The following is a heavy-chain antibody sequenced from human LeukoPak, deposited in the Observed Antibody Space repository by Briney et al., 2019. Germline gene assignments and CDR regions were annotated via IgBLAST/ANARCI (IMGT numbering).Heavy chain of an antibody. V-gene: IGHV3-11*01. J-gene: IGHJ4*02. CDR3: ARALITFGGVARRYDY. CDR2: ISSSGSTI. D-gene: IGHD3-16*01. Sequence: GGSLRLSCAASGFTFSDYYMSWIRQAPGKGLEWVSYISSSGSTIYYADSVKGRFTISRDNAKNSLYLQMNSLRAENTAVYYCARALITFGGVARRYDYWGQGTLVTVSS. CDR1: GFTFSDYY.